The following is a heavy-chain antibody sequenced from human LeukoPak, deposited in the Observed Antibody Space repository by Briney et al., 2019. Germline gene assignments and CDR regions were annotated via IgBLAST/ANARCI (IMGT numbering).Heavy chain of an antibody. CDR2: IYYSGST. D-gene: IGHD6-13*01. CDR3: ARERYSSSRDFDY. J-gene: IGHJ4*02. V-gene: IGHV4-39*07. CDR1: GGSISSSSSY. Sequence: SETLSLTCTVSGGSISSSSSYWGWIRQPPGKGLEWIGSIYYSGSTYYNPSLKSRVTISVDTSKNHFSLKLNSVTAADTAVYYCARERYSSSRDFDYWGQGILVTVSS.